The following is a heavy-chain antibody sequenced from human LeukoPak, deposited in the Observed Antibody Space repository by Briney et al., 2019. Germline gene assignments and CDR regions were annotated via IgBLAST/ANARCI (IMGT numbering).Heavy chain of an antibody. D-gene: IGHD3-10*01. CDR2: ISYDGSNK. V-gene: IGHV3-30*18. CDR3: AKDEYYGSVSYDTPFDY. Sequence: LSXXASGFTFSSYGMHGVRQAPGKGLEWVAVISYDGSNKYYADSVKGRFTIPRDNSKNTLYLQMNSLRAEDTAVYYCAKDEYYGSVSYDTPFDYWGQGTLVTVSS. CDR1: GFTFSSYG. J-gene: IGHJ4*02.